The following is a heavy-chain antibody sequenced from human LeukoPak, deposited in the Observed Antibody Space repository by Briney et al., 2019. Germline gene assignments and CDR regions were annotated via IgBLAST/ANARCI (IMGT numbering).Heavy chain of an antibody. V-gene: IGHV4-34*01. J-gene: IGHJ6*03. CDR3: ARGRLELRYYYYMDV. D-gene: IGHD1-7*01. CDR2: INHSGST. Sequence: PSETLSLTCAVYGGSFSGYYWSWIRQPPGKGLEWIGEINHSGSTNYNPSLKSRVTISVDTSKNQFSLKLSSVTAADTAVYYCARGRLELRYYYYMDVWGKGTTVTISS. CDR1: GGSFSGYY.